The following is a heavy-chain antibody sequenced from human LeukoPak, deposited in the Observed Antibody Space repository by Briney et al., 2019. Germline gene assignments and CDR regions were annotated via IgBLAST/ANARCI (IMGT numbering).Heavy chain of an antibody. J-gene: IGHJ4*02. CDR1: GFTFSSYG. V-gene: IGHV3-30*18. D-gene: IGHD1-1*01. Sequence: PGRSLRLSCAASGFTFSSYGMHWVRQAPGKGLEWVAVISYDGTNKDYADSVKGRFTISRDNSKNTLFLQMNSLRTEDTAVYYCAKDRGWNGAFDHWGQGNLVTVSS. CDR2: ISYDGTNK. CDR3: AKDRGWNGAFDH.